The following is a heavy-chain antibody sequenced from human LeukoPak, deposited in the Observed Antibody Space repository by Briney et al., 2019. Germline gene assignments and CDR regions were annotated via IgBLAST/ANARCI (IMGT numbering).Heavy chain of an antibody. Sequence: GASVKVSCKVSGYTLTELSMHWVRQAPGKGLEWMGGFDPEDGETIYAQKFQGRVTITADKSTSTAYMELSSLRSEDTAVYYCARAPGYGYGGNSPGYWGQGTLVTVSS. CDR2: FDPEDGET. D-gene: IGHD4-23*01. CDR3: ARAPGYGYGGNSPGY. CDR1: GYTLTELS. V-gene: IGHV1-24*01. J-gene: IGHJ4*02.